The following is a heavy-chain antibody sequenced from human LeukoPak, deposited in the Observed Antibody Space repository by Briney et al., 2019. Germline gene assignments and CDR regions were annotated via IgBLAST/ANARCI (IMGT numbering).Heavy chain of an antibody. CDR2: MNPNSGNT. D-gene: IGHD3-22*01. Sequence: GASVKVSCKASGYTFTSYDINWVRQATGQGLEWMGWMNPNSGNTGYAQKFQGRVTMTRNTSISTAYMELSSLRSEDTAVYYCALSSGHYNEDAFDIWGQGTMVTVSS. V-gene: IGHV1-8*01. CDR1: GYTFTSYD. J-gene: IGHJ3*02. CDR3: ALSSGHYNEDAFDI.